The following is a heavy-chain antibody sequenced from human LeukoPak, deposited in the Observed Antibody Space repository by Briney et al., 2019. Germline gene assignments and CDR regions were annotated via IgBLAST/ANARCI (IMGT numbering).Heavy chain of an antibody. Sequence: GGSLRLSCAASGFTFSSYGMHWVRQAPGKGLEWVAFIRYDGSNKYYADSVKGRFTISRDNSKNTLYLQMNSLRAEDTAVYYCAKDHAKGVVVPAAMGGWGQGTLVTVPS. CDR3: AKDHAKGVVVPAAMGG. D-gene: IGHD2-2*01. CDR1: GFTFSSYG. CDR2: IRYDGSNK. J-gene: IGHJ4*02. V-gene: IGHV3-30*02.